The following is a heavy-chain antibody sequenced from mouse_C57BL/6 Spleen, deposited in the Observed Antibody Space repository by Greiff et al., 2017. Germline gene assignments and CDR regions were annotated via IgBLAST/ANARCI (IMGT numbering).Heavy chain of an antibody. V-gene: IGHV1-4*01. CDR1: GYTFTSYT. CDR2: INPSSGYT. D-gene: IGHD2-1*01. Sequence: VQLQQSGAELARPGASVKMSCKASGYTFTSYTMHWVKQRPGQGLEWIGYINPSSGYTKYNQKFKDKATLTADKSSSTAYMQLSSLTSEDSAVYYCSCNYVYYFDYWGQGTTLTVSS. CDR3: SCNYVYYFDY. J-gene: IGHJ2*01.